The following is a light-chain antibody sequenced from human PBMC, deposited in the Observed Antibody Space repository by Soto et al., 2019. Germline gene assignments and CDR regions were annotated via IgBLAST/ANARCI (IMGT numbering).Light chain of an antibody. Sequence: QSALTQPASVSGSPGQSVTISCTGTSSDVGGYNYVSWYQQHPGKAPKLMLYEVNNRPSGVSNRFSGSKSGNTASLTISGLQAEDEADYYCNSYTSSTTDVFGTGTKVTVL. J-gene: IGLJ1*01. CDR3: NSYTSSTTDV. V-gene: IGLV2-14*01. CDR1: SSDVGGYNY. CDR2: EVN.